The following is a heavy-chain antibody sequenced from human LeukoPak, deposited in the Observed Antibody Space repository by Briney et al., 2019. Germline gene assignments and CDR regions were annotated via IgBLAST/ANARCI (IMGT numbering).Heavy chain of an antibody. V-gene: IGHV3-21*01. CDR2: ISSVSSYI. Sequence: GGSLRLSCAFSGFTLSNYSMNWVRQAPANWLDWVSSISSVSSYIYYADSVKGRFTISRGNAKNSLYLQMNSLRAEDTAVYYCAREERGYHLILRKDQYYYMDVWGKGTTVTVSS. J-gene: IGHJ6*03. CDR3: AREERGYHLILRKDQYYYMDV. D-gene: IGHD5-12*01. CDR1: GFTLSNYS.